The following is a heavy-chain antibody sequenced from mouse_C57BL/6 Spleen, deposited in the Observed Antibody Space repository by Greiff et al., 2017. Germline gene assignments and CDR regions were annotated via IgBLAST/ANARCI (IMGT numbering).Heavy chain of an antibody. D-gene: IGHD2-4*01. CDR2: IYPRSGNT. CDR1: GYTFTSYG. CDR3: ARNYDYDGLYAMDY. J-gene: IGHJ4*01. Sequence: VQLQQSGAELARPGASVTLSCKASGYTFTSYGISWVKQRTGQGLEWIGEIYPRSGNTYYNEKFKGKATLTADKSSSTAYMELRSLTSEDSAVYFCARNYDYDGLYAMDYWGQGTSVTVSS. V-gene: IGHV1-81*01.